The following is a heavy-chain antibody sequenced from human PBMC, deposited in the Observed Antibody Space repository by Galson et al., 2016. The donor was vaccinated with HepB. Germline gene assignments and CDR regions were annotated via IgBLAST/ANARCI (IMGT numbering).Heavy chain of an antibody. J-gene: IGHJ4*02. CDR3: AIGGGGGVRYFDP. D-gene: IGHD3-16*01. V-gene: IGHV4-4*07. CDR1: GASLRDHY. CDR2: VYTAGNT. Sequence: LSLTCTVSGASLRDHYWSWIRQPAGEGLEWIGRVYTAGNTHVNPSLRSRVTLSADTSKNQLSLSLKSVTAADTAVYYCAIGGGGGVRYFDPWGQGTLVTVSS.